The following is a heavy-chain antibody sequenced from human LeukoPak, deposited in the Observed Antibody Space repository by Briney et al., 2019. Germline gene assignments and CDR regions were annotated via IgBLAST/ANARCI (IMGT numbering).Heavy chain of an antibody. CDR1: GGSFSGYY. V-gene: IGHV4-34*01. D-gene: IGHD2-15*01. J-gene: IGHJ5*02. CDR3: ARAYSLGYCSGGSCYSGNWFDP. Sequence: SGTLSLTCAVSGGSFSGYYWSCIRQPPGKRLEWIGEINHSERTNYNPPPKRRVTISVYTSKNQFSLKLSSVTAADAAVYYCARAYSLGYCSGGSCYSGNWFDPWGQGTLVTVSS. CDR2: INHSERT.